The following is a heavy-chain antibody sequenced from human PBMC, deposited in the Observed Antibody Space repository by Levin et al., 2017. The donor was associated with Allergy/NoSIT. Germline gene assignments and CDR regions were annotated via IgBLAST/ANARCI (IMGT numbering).Heavy chain of an antibody. CDR2: IYYSGST. J-gene: IGHJ6*02. V-gene: IGHV4-59*01. D-gene: IGHD1-26*01. CDR3: AGRDATTGPYYYYGMDV. CDR1: GGSISSYY. Sequence: SETLSLTCTVSGGSISSYYWSWIRQPPGKGLEWIGYIYYSGSTNYNPSLKSRVTISVDTSKNQFSLKLSSVTAADTAVYYCAGRDATTGPYYYYGMDVWGQGTTVTVSS.